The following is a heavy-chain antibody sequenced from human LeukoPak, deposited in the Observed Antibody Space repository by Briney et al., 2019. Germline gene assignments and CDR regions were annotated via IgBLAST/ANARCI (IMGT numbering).Heavy chain of an antibody. Sequence: SVKVSCKASGGTFSSYAISWVRQAPGQGLEWMGGIIPIFGTANYAQKFQGRVTITADESTSTAYMELSSLRSEDTAVYYCARGDGSGSPASNYYYYYYMDVWGKGTTVTISS. CDR2: IIPIFGTA. CDR3: ARGDGSGSPASNYYYYYYMDV. CDR1: GGTFSSYA. D-gene: IGHD3-10*01. J-gene: IGHJ6*03. V-gene: IGHV1-69*13.